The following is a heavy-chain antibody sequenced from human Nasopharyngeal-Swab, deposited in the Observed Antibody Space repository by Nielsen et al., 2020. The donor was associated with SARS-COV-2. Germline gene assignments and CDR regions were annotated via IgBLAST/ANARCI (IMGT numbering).Heavy chain of an antibody. Sequence: SETLSLTCIVSGGSISPSTYYWGWIRQPPGKGLEWIGTIYYSGSTFYNPSLKSRVTISVDTSKNQFSLKLSSVTAADTAVYYCARGFDLWGRGTLVTVSS. CDR2: IYYSGST. CDR1: GGSISPSTYY. CDR3: ARGFDL. V-gene: IGHV4-39*07. J-gene: IGHJ2*01.